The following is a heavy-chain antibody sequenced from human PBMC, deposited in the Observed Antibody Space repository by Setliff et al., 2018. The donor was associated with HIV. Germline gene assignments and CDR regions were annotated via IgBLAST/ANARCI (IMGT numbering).Heavy chain of an antibody. CDR1: GASISSGNW. Sequence: KTSETLSLTCAVSGASISSGNWWSWVRQHPGKGLEWIGAIDYSGTTYYNPSLKSRLTISVDTSKNLFSLRVTSVTAADAAIYYCARHVPDYDFWSGPPAHYYYYYMDVWGKGTTVTVSS. V-gene: IGHV4-4*02. CDR3: ARHVPDYDFWSGPPAHYYYYYMDV. CDR2: IDYSGTT. J-gene: IGHJ6*03. D-gene: IGHD3-3*01.